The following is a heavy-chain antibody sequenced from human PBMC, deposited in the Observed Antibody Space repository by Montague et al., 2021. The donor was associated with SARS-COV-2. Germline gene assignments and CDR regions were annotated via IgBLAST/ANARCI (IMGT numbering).Heavy chain of an antibody. CDR2: IYYSGST. D-gene: IGHD2-15*01. J-gene: IGHJ3*02. CDR3: ARRGLGYCSGGSCPNAFDI. V-gene: IGHV4-59*01. Sequence: SETLSLTCTVSGGSISSYYWSWIRQPPGKGLEWIGYIYYSGSTNXNPSLKSRVTISVDTSKNQFSLKLSSVTAADTAVYYRARRGLGYCSGGSCPNAFDIWGQGTMVTVSS. CDR1: GGSISSYY.